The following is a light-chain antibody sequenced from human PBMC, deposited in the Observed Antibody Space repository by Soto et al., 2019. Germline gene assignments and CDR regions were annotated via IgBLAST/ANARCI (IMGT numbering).Light chain of an antibody. Sequence: ESGRTQSPNNLALAPGERVTLSRRASQSVSSAYLAWYQKKPGQAPRLLIYDASNRATGIPARFSGSGSVTDFTLTISSLEPEDFAVYYCQQRSNWATFGPGTKVD. CDR3: QQRSNWAT. V-gene: IGKV3-11*01. J-gene: IGKJ3*01. CDR1: QSVSSAY. CDR2: DAS.